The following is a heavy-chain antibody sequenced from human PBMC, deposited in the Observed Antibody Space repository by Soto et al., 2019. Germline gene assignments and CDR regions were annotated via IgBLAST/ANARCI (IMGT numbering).Heavy chain of an antibody. CDR3: ATNYGLGSTHFDH. D-gene: IGHD3-10*01. V-gene: IGHV1-69*02. CDR2: IIPMLRMA. J-gene: IGHJ4*02. CDR1: AGTFDSYT. Sequence: QVQLVQSGAEVKKPGSSVKVSCSASAGTFDSYTISWVRQVPGQGLEWMGRIIPMLRMANFAQNFQGRVTMNADESTSTAYMVLSSLRSEDTAVYFCATNYGLGSTHFDHWGQGTPVTVTS.